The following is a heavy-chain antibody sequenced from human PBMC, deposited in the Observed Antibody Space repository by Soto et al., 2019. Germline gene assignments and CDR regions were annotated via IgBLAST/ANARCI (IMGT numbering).Heavy chain of an antibody. CDR3: ARGDNWNDPYYYYYMDV. Sequence: QVQLVQSGAEVKKPGASVKVSCKASGYTFTSYDINWVRQATGQGLEWMGWMNPNSGNTGYAQKFQGRVTMTRNTSISTAYMELSSLRSEATVVYYCARGDNWNDPYYYYYMDVWGKGTTVTVSS. J-gene: IGHJ6*03. CDR1: GYTFTSYD. D-gene: IGHD1-20*01. CDR2: MNPNSGNT. V-gene: IGHV1-8*01.